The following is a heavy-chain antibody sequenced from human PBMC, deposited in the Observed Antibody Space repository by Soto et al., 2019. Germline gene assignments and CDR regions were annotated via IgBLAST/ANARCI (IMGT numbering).Heavy chain of an antibody. V-gene: IGHV4-31*03. J-gene: IGHJ4*02. CDR1: GVTVSSDAYY. CDR2: IYHTGST. CDR3: ARSRFGGWRCSKFDY. D-gene: IGHD6-19*01. Sequence: TLSLTCTVSGVTVSSDAYYWSWIRQRPGKGLEWIGNIYHTGSTFYTPSLKSRVVISLDASTNQFSLRLSSVTAADTAVYFCARSRFGGWRCSKFDYWGQGTLVTVS.